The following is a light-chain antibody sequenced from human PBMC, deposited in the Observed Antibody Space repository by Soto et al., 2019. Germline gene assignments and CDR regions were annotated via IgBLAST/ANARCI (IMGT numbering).Light chain of an antibody. CDR3: QQYNTPFT. CDR2: GAS. V-gene: IGKV3-15*01. CDR1: QSVSSN. J-gene: IGKJ3*01. Sequence: EIVMTQSPATLSVSPGERATLSCRASQSVSSNLAWYQQKPGQAPRLLIYGASTRATGIPARFSGSGSGTEFTLTISSLQSEDFAVYYCQQYNTPFTFGPGTKVDIK.